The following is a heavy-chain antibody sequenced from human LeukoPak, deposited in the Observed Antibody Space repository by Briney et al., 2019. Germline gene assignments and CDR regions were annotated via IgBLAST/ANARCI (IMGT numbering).Heavy chain of an antibody. V-gene: IGHV1-18*01. CDR1: GYTFTSYD. D-gene: IGHD2-2*03. Sequence: ASVKVSCKGSGYTFTSYDICWVRQAPGKGLEWMGWISAYNGNTNYAQKLQGRVTMTTDTSTSTAYMELRSLGSDDTAVYYCARDMLDIVVVPAAHLGVDYWGQGTLVTVSS. CDR2: ISAYNGNT. J-gene: IGHJ4*02. CDR3: ARDMLDIVVVPAAHLGVDY.